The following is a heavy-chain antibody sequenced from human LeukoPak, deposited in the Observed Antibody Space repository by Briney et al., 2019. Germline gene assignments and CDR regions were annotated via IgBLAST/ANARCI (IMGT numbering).Heavy chain of an antibody. J-gene: IGHJ4*02. CDR2: IYPGDSDT. V-gene: IGHV5-51*01. D-gene: IGHD5-24*01. Sequence: PGESLKISCKGSGYSFTSYWIGWVRQMPGKGLEWMGIIYPGDSDTRYSPSFQGQVTISADKSISTAYLQWSSLKASDTAMYYCARHFQRTGRDGYNNADYWGQGTLVTVSS. CDR1: GYSFTSYW. CDR3: ARHFQRTGRDGYNNADY.